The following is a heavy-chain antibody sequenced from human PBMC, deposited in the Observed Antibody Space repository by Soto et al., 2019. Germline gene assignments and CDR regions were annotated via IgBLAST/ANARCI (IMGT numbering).Heavy chain of an antibody. CDR3: AKAHGITIFGVVSAGGVYYMDV. J-gene: IGHJ6*03. V-gene: IGHV3-23*01. Sequence: GGSLRLSCAASGFTFSSYAMSWVRQAPGKGLEWVSAISGSGGSTYYADSVKGRFTISRDNSKNTLYLQMNSLRAEDTAVYYCAKAHGITIFGVVSAGGVYYMDVWGKGTTVTVSS. D-gene: IGHD3-3*01. CDR1: GFTFSSYA. CDR2: ISGSGGST.